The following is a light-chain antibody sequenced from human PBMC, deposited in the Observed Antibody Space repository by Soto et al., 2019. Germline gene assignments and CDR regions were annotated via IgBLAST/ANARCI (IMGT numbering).Light chain of an antibody. CDR3: ATWDASLDGMV. J-gene: IGLJ2*01. CDR1: SSNIGSNT. CDR2: RNN. Sequence: QSVLTQPPSASGTPGQRVTISCSGSSSNIGSNTVNWYHQLPGTAPKLLIYRNNQRHSGVPDRVSGSKSGTSASLTISGLQSEDEADYYCATWDASLDGMVFGGGTKLTVL. V-gene: IGLV1-44*01.